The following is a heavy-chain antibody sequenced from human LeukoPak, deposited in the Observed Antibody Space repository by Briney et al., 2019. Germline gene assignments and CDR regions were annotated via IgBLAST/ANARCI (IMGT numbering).Heavy chain of an antibody. CDR1: GGSITSSDYY. J-gene: IGHJ3*02. D-gene: IGHD3-22*01. CDR2: IFYSGST. Sequence: SETLSLTCTVSGGSITSSDYYWGWIRQPPGTGLEWIGTIFYSGSTHYNPSLKSRVTISVDTSKKQFSLKLSSVTAADTAVYYCARVGLHYDSGGFYYLYAFDIWGQGTMVTVSS. V-gene: IGHV4-39*07. CDR3: ARVGLHYDSGGFYYLYAFDI.